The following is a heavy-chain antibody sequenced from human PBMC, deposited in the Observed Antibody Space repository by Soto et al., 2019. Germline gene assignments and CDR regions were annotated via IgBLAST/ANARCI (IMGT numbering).Heavy chain of an antibody. Sequence: QVQLQESGPGLVKPSQTLSLTCTVSGGSISSGGLYWSWIRQHPGKGLEWIGYIYYSGSTYYNPSRKSRVTLSVDTTKNQFSLTLCSVTAADTAVYYCASTFTGAMSAYFDLWGRGTLVTVTS. CDR1: GGSISSGGLY. V-gene: IGHV4-31*03. CDR2: IYYSGST. D-gene: IGHD2-2*01. CDR3: ASTFTGAMSAYFDL. J-gene: IGHJ2*01.